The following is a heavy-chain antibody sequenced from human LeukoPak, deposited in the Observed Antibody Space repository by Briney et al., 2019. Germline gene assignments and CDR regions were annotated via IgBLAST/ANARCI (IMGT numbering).Heavy chain of an antibody. CDR2: INHSGST. Sequence: SETLSLTCAVYGGSFSGYYWSWIRQPPGKGLEWIGEINHSGSTNYNPSLKSRVTISVDTSKDQFSLKLSSVTAADTAVYYCARGLVVVASGMDVWGQGTTVTVSS. D-gene: IGHD2-15*01. CDR3: ARGLVVVASGMDV. CDR1: GGSFSGYY. J-gene: IGHJ6*02. V-gene: IGHV4-34*01.